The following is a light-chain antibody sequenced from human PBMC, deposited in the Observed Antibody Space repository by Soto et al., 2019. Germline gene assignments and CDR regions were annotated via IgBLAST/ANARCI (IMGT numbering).Light chain of an antibody. CDR3: QSYASSLSGYV. CDR2: EDN. Sequence: QSVLTQPPSVSGAPGQTVTISCTGSSTNIGAGYEAPWYQQVPGTAPKLLIYEDNNRPSGVPDRFSGSKSGTSASLAITGLQAEDEAEYYCQSYASSLSGYVFGTGTKLTVL. CDR1: STNIGAGYE. J-gene: IGLJ1*01. V-gene: IGLV1-40*01.